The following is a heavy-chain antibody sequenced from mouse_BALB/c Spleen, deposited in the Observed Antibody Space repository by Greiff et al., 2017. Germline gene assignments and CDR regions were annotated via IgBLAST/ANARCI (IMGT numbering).Heavy chain of an antibody. CDR3: AKPYGNYDAMDY. J-gene: IGHJ4*01. D-gene: IGHD2-10*02. CDR2: IWRGGST. CDR1: GFSLTSYG. Sequence: QVQLQQSGPSLVQPSQSLSITCTVSGFSLTSYGVHWVRQSPGKGLEWLGVIWRGGSTDYNAAFMSRLSITKDNSKSQVFFKMNSLQADDTAIYYCAKPYGNYDAMDYWGQGTSVTVSS. V-gene: IGHV2-5-1*01.